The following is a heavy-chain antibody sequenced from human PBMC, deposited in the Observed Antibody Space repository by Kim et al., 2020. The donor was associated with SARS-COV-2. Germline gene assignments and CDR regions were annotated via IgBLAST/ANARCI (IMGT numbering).Heavy chain of an antibody. J-gene: IGHJ3*02. CDR3: AWALWIGPAIGAFDN. D-gene: IGHD3-10*01. V-gene: IGHV4-34*01. CDR2: INHSGST. CDR1: GGSFSGNY. Sequence: SETLSLTCAVYGGSFSGNYCSWIRQPPRTGLEWIGEINHSGSTNYNSTLTSRVTISVDTSKNQFSLKLSPVTAAATAVYYCAWALWIGPAIGAFDNWGQGTMVTVSS.